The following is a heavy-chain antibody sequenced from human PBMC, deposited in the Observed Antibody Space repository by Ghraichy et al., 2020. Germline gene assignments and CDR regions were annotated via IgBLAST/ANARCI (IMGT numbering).Heavy chain of an antibody. CDR2: IYHSGST. CDR3: AREYGGKGHYYMDV. J-gene: IGHJ6*03. CDR1: GGSISSSNW. Sequence: SETLSLTCAVSGGSISSSNWWSWVRQPPGKGLEWIGEIYHSGSTNYNPSLKSRVTISVDKSKNQFSLKLSSVTAADTAVYYCAREYGGKGHYYMDVWGKGTTVTVSS. D-gene: IGHD4-23*01. V-gene: IGHV4-4*02.